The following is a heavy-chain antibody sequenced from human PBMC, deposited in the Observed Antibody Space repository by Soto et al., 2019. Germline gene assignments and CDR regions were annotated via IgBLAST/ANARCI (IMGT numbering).Heavy chain of an antibody. CDR1: SASISSSSYT. CDR2: IYYSGTT. Sequence: QLQLQESGPGLVKPSETLSLTCTVSSASISSSSYTWGWIRQPPGKGLEWIGSIYYSGTTYYNPSLNSRVSVSVDTSMNQSSLRVASVTDEDTAVYYCGSLHGYCISSSCYGNYAMDVWGQGTTVTDPS. J-gene: IGHJ6*02. CDR3: GSLHGYCISSSCYGNYAMDV. V-gene: IGHV4-39*01. D-gene: IGHD2-2*01.